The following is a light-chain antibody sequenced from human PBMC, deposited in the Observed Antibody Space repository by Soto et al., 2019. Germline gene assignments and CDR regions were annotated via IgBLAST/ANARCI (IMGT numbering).Light chain of an antibody. CDR2: DAS. V-gene: IGKV1-13*02. CDR3: QPFNSYPGT. Sequence: AIQLTQSPSSLSASVGDRVTITCRASQGISSALAWYQQKPGKAPKLLIYDASSLESGVPSRFSGSGSGTDLTLTISSLQPEDFAPYYCQPFNSYPGTFGQGTRLEIK. J-gene: IGKJ5*01. CDR1: QGISSA.